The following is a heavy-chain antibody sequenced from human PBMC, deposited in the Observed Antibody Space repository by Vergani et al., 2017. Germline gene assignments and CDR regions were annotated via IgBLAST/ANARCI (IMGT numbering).Heavy chain of an antibody. CDR3: ARDAGYSSSSENWFDP. CDR2: ISSSSSYI. CDR1: GFTFSSYS. V-gene: IGHV3-21*01. D-gene: IGHD6-6*01. J-gene: IGHJ5*02. Sequence: EVQLVESGGGLVKPGGSLRLSCAASGFTFSSYSMNWVRQAPGKGLEWVSSISSSSSYIYYADSVKGRITISRDNAKNSLYLPMNSLRAEDTAVYYCARDAGYSSSSENWFDPWGQGTLVTVSS.